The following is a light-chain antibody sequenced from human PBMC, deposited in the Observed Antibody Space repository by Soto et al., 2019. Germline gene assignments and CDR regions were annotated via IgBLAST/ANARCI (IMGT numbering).Light chain of an antibody. CDR3: QQYGTSPT. CDR2: GAS. V-gene: IGKV3-20*01. CDR1: QSLTTRY. J-gene: IGKJ5*01. Sequence: EIVLTQSPGTLSLFPGERATLSCRASQSLTTRYFAWYQQKPGQAPRLLIYGASSWATGSPDRFSGSGSGTDFTLTISRLEPEDLAVYYCQQYGTSPTFGQGTRPEIK.